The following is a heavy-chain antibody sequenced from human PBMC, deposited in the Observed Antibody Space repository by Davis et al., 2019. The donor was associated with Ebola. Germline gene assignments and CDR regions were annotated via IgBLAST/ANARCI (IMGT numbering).Heavy chain of an antibody. CDR2: IRSKANSYAT. CDR3: TRPGWELLKGRYYYGMDV. D-gene: IGHD1-26*01. V-gene: IGHV3-73*01. Sequence: GRSLRLSCPASGFTFSGSAMHWVRQASGKGLEWVGRIRSKANSYATAYAASVKGRFTISRDDSKNTAYLQMNSLKTEDTAVYYCTRPGWELLKGRYYYGMDVWGQGTTVTVSS. J-gene: IGHJ6*02. CDR1: GFTFSGSA.